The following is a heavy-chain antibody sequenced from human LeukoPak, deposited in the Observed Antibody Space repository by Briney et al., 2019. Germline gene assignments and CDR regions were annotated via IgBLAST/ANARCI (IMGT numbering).Heavy chain of an antibody. V-gene: IGHV3-23*01. D-gene: IGHD2-8*01. CDR3: ARRARVRMVYFYYFMDI. J-gene: IGHJ6*03. CDR2: ISDSPDIT. CDR1: GFTFSSYA. Sequence: GGSLRLSCVASGFTFSSYAMNWVRQAPGKGLEWLSLISDSPDITYYTDSVKGRFTISRSNSNNTVYLQMNNLRAEDTAVYYCARRARVRMVYFYYFMDIWGKGTTVTVSS.